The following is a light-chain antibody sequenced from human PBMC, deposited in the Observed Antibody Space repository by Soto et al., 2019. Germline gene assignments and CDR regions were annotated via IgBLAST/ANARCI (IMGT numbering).Light chain of an antibody. Sequence: QSVLTQPASVSGSPGQSITISCTGTSSDVGGYNFVSWYQQHPGKAPKLMIYDVSNRPSGVSNRFSGSKSGNTASLTISGLQAGDEADYYCSSYTSNSNLVFGGGTKLTV. J-gene: IGLJ3*02. CDR1: SSDVGGYNF. CDR3: SSYTSNSNLV. CDR2: DVS. V-gene: IGLV2-14*01.